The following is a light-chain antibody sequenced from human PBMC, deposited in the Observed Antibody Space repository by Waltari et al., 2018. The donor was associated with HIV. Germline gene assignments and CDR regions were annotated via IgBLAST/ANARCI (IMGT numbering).Light chain of an antibody. V-gene: IGLV3-21*02. Sequence: SFVPTQPPSESVAPGQTARITCGANNIGSKNVHWYQQKSGQAPVLVVYDDVGRPSGIPERFSGSNSGNTAILTISRVEAGDEADYYCQVWDSSSDHLFGGGTKLTVL. CDR2: DDV. CDR3: QVWDSSSDHL. J-gene: IGLJ2*01. CDR1: NIGSKN.